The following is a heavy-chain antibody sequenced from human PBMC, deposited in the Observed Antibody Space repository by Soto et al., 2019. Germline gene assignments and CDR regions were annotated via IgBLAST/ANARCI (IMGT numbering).Heavy chain of an antibody. Sequence: QITLKESGPTLVKPTQTLTLTCTFSGFSLSINGVGVGWVRQPPGKALEWLALVYWDDDKRYSPSLKSRLATTKDTSKNQVALTMTTMDPVDPANYFCEHRRGSDFGADCYDGFDIWAKGQWSPSLQ. D-gene: IGHD2-21*02. V-gene: IGHV2-5*02. CDR3: EHRRGSDFGADCYDGFDI. CDR1: GFSLSINGVG. CDR2: VYWDDDK. J-gene: IGHJ3*02.